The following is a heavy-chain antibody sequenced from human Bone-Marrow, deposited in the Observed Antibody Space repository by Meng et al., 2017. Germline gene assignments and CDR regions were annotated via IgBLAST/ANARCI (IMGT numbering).Heavy chain of an antibody. CDR2: ISNDGSIK. CDR1: GFDFSAYA. V-gene: IGHV3-30*03. CDR3: ARWNGNTAYDY. Sequence: QAQLVESGGGVVQPGRSLRLSCAASGFDFSAYAMHWVRQALGKGLEWVTLISNDGSIKYYADSVKGRFTISRDNSKDTLYLQMNSLRADDTAVYYCARWNGNTAYDYWGQGTLVTVSS. D-gene: IGHD1/OR15-1a*01. J-gene: IGHJ4*02.